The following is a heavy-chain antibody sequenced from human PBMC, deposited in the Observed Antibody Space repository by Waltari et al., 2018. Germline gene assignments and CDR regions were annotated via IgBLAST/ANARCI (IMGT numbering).Heavy chain of an antibody. J-gene: IGHJ2*01. D-gene: IGHD6-19*01. CDR3: ARDSVERWQWLEQGYWYFDL. Sequence: QVQLVQSGAEVKKPGASVKVSCKASGYTFTSYAMHWVRQAPGQRLEWMGWINACKGNTKYSQKVPGRVTITRDTSAGTAYMELSSLRSEDTAVYYCARDSVERWQWLEQGYWYFDLWGRGTLVTVSS. CDR2: INACKGNT. CDR1: GYTFTSYA. V-gene: IGHV1-3*01.